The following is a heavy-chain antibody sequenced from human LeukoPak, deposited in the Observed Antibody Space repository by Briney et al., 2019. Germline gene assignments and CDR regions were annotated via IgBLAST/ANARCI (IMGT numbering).Heavy chain of an antibody. Sequence: PSETLSLTCSVSGYSMRNGYFWGWIRRTPGKGLEWIGSIYHSGSTYYNPSLKSRVTISVYTSKNQFSLNLSSVTAADTAVYYCARGTSGWYYFDYWGQGSLVTVSS. CDR1: GYSMRNGYF. J-gene: IGHJ4*02. CDR2: IYHSGST. V-gene: IGHV4-38-2*02. D-gene: IGHD6-19*01. CDR3: ARGTSGWYYFDY.